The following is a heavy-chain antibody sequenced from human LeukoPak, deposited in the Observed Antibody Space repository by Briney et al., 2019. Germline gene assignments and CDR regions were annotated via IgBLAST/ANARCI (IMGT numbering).Heavy chain of an antibody. Sequence: GGSLRLSCSASGFTFSSYAMHWVRQAAGEGLEYVSAINSDGDSTYHADSVKGRFTISRDNSKNTLYLQMSSLRPEDSAVYYCVKTPYSSTWYVGDSWGQGTLVTVSS. J-gene: IGHJ4*02. CDR2: INSDGDST. V-gene: IGHV3-64D*06. D-gene: IGHD2/OR15-2a*01. CDR3: VKTPYSSTWYVGDS. CDR1: GFTFSSYA.